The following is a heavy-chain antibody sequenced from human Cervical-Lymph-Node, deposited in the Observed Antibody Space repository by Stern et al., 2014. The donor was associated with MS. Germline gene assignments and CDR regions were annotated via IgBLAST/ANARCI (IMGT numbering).Heavy chain of an antibody. CDR1: GSTFSKSA. CDR3: VRTESFYYYDGMDV. V-gene: IGHV3-30*09. J-gene: IGHJ6*02. CDR2: ISHDGSNK. Sequence: VQLVESGGGVAPPGRSLRLSCADSGSTFSKSAMHWVRQAPGKGLEWVAVISHDGSNKQYGDSVKGRLAISRDNSRNTLSLEIYSLRAEDTAVYYCVRTESFYYYDGMDVWGHGTTVIVSS.